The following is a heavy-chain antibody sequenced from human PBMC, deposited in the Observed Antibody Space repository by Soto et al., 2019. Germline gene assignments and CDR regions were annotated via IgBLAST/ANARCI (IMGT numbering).Heavy chain of an antibody. CDR3: TREYSGYDDYFDY. V-gene: IGHV1-46*03. Sequence: GASVKVSCKASGYTFTSYYMHWVRPAPGQGLEWMGIINPSGGSTSYAQKFQGRVTMTRDTSTSTVYMELSSLRSEDTALYYCTREYSGYDDYFDYWGQGTLVTVSS. D-gene: IGHD5-12*01. CDR1: GYTFTSYY. CDR2: INPSGGST. J-gene: IGHJ4*02.